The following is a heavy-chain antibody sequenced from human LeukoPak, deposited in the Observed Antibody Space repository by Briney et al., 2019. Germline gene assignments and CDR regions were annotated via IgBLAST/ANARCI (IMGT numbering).Heavy chain of an antibody. Sequence: GGSLRLSCEASGFTFSTYAMSWVRQAPGKGLEWVSAINGIGGSTYYADSVKGRFTISRDDSKNTLYLQMNSLRAEDTAVYYCAKDIQDIVVVPAATSDTDYWGQGTLVTVSS. CDR2: INGIGGST. J-gene: IGHJ4*02. CDR3: AKDIQDIVVVPAATSDTDY. D-gene: IGHD2-2*01. CDR1: GFTFSTYA. V-gene: IGHV3-23*01.